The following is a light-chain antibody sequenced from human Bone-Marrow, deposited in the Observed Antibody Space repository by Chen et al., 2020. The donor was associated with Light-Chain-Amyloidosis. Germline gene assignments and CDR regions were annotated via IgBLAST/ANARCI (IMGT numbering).Light chain of an antibody. CDR2: TSS. CDR1: QSISIY. Sequence: DIQMTQSPSSLSASVGDRVTITCRASQSISIYLNWYQQKPGKAPNLLIYTSSNLQSGVPSRFSGSGSGTDCTLTISSLQPEDFATYYCQQSSSAPQTFGQGTKLEI. V-gene: IGKV1-39*01. J-gene: IGKJ2*01. CDR3: QQSSSAPQT.